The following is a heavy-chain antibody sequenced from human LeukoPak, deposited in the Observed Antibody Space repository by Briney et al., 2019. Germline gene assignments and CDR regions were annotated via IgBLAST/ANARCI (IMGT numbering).Heavy chain of an antibody. V-gene: IGHV4-61*02. CDR2: IYTSGST. CDR1: GGSISSGGYY. CDR3: ARDLFRDNWNDVGWFDP. D-gene: IGHD1-1*01. J-gene: IGHJ5*02. Sequence: PSQTLSLTCTVSGGSISSGGYYWSWIRQPAGKGLEWIGRIYTSGSTNYNPSLKSRVTMSVDTSKNQFSLKLSSVTAADTAVYYCARDLFRDNWNDVGWFDPWGQGTLVTVSS.